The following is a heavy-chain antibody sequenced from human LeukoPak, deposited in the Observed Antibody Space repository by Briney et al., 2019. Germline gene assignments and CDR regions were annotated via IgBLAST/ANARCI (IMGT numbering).Heavy chain of an antibody. CDR1: GGSISTYY. V-gene: IGHV4-59*01. CDR3: AGGPRSSWSRGVDV. J-gene: IGHJ6*02. D-gene: IGHD6-13*01. CDR2: IYYDGST. Sequence: SETLSLTCTVSGGSISTYYWSWIRQPPGKGLEWIGYIYYDGSTNYNPSLESRVTISVDTSENQFSLKLRFVIAADTAMYYCAGGPRSSWSRGVDVWGPGTTVTVSS.